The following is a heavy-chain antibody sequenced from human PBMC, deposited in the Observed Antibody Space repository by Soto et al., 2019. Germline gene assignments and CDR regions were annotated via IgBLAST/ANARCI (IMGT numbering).Heavy chain of an antibody. J-gene: IGHJ5*02. CDR2: ISAYNGNT. CDR1: GYTFTSYG. D-gene: IGHD3-10*01. V-gene: IGHV1-18*04. CDR3: ARGSGYYGSGSREWFAP. Sequence: ASVKVSCKASGYTFTSYGISWVRQAPGQGLEWMGWISAYNGNTNYAQKLQGRVTMTTDTSTSTAYMELRSLRSDDTAVYYCARGSGYYGSGSREWFAPWGQGTLVTVSS.